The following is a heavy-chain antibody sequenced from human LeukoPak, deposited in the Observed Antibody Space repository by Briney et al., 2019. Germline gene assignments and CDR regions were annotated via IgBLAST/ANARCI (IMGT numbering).Heavy chain of an antibody. CDR1: GGTFSSYA. V-gene: IGHV1-69*13. CDR3: ASTDYYDSSGPDAFDI. CDR2: IIPIFGTA. Sequence: SVRVSCKASGGTFSSYAISWVRQAPGQGLEWMGGIIPIFGTANYAQKFQGRVTITADESTSTAYMELSSLRSEDTAVYYCASTDYYDSSGPDAFDIWGQGTMVTVSS. D-gene: IGHD3-22*01. J-gene: IGHJ3*02.